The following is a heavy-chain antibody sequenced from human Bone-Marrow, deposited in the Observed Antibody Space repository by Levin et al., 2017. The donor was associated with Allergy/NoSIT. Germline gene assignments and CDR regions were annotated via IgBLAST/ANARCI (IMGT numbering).Heavy chain of an antibody. CDR1: GFTFSSYS. CDR2: ISSSSSTI. J-gene: IGHJ6*02. D-gene: IGHD2-2*02. CDR3: ATRVVPAAIDAYYYYGMDV. Sequence: SCAASGFTFSSYSMNWVRQAPGKGLEWVSYISSSSSTIYYADSVKGRFTISRDNAKNSLYLQMNSLRDEDTAVYYCATRVVPAAIDAYYYYGMDVWGQGTTVTVSS. V-gene: IGHV3-48*02.